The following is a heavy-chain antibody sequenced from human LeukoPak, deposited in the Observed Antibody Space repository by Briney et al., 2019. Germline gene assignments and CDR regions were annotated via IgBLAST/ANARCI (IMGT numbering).Heavy chain of an antibody. Sequence: PGGSLRLSCAASGFTFSSYAIHWVRQAPGKGLEWVAVISYDGSNKYYADSVKGRFTISRDISKNTLYLQMNSLRAEDTAVYYCAGGPPNFYDSSGFYFFVYWGQGTLVTVSS. CDR3: AGGPPNFYDSSGFYFFVY. CDR1: GFTFSSYA. CDR2: ISYDGSNK. D-gene: IGHD3-22*01. V-gene: IGHV3-30-3*01. J-gene: IGHJ4*02.